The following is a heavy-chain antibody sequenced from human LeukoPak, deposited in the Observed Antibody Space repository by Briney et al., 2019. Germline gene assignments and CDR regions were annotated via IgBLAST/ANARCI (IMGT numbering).Heavy chain of an antibody. CDR2: ISSSSSTI. Sequence: PGGSLGLSCAASGFTFSSYSMNWVRQAPGKGLEWVSYISSSSSTIYYADSVKGRFTISRDNSKNTLYLQMNSLRAEDTAVYYCARDGAPTYYYDSSGPRLDYWGQGTLVTVSS. CDR1: GFTFSSYS. V-gene: IGHV3-48*01. CDR3: ARDGAPTYYYDSSGPRLDY. J-gene: IGHJ4*02. D-gene: IGHD3-22*01.